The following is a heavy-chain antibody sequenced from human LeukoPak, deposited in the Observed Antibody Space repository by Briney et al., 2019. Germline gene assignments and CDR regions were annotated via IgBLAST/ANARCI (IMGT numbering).Heavy chain of an antibody. J-gene: IGHJ3*02. CDR1: GGTFSSYA. CDR3: ARELEYYDSSGFAFDI. V-gene: IGHV1-69*13. D-gene: IGHD3-22*01. Sequence: ASVKVSCKASGGTFSSYAISWVRQAPGQGLEWMGGIIPIFGTANYAQKFQGRVTITADESTSTAYMELSSLRSEDTAVYYCARELEYYDSSGFAFDIWGQGTMVTVSS. CDR2: IIPIFGTA.